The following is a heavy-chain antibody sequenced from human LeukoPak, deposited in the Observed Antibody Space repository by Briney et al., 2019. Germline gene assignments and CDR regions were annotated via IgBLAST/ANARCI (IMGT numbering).Heavy chain of an antibody. D-gene: IGHD2-15*01. CDR2: INPNSGGA. J-gene: IGHJ6*03. V-gene: IGHV1-2*02. CDR3: ARDWSCSGGSCYSLSYYYYYYMDV. CDR1: VYTFTGYY. Sequence: ASVKVSCKASVYTFTGYYMHWVRQAPRHGLEWMGWINPNSGGANYAQKLQGRVTMTTDTSTSTAYMELRSLRSDDTAVYYCARDWSCSGGSCYSLSYYYYYYMDVWGKGTTVTVSS.